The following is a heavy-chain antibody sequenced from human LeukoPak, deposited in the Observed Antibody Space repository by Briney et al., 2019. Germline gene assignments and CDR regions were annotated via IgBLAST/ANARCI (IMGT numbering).Heavy chain of an antibody. CDR2: ISGSGGST. V-gene: IGHV3-23*01. Sequence: PGGSLRLSCAASGFTFSSYAMSWVRQAPGKGLEWVSAISGSGGSTYYADSVKGRFTISRDNSKNTLYLQMNSLRAEDTAVYYCAKDRVRGYSYGYWDYWGRGTLVTVSS. D-gene: IGHD5-18*01. CDR3: AKDRVRGYSYGYWDY. J-gene: IGHJ4*02. CDR1: GFTFSSYA.